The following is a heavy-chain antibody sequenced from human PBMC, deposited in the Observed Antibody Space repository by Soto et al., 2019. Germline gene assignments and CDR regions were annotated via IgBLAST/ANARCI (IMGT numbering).Heavy chain of an antibody. D-gene: IGHD1-26*01. J-gene: IGHJ4*02. CDR3: ARALTNSGKYFPAN. V-gene: IGHV1-69*01. Sequence: QVELVQSGAEVKKPGSSVKVSCKASGGIFSNYGISWVRQAPGQGFEWMGGIIPLFGSAIYVQKFKGRVTITADESTSTAYMELSSLRSDDTAVYYCARALTNSGKYFPANWGQGTLVTVSS. CDR2: IIPLFGSA. CDR1: GGIFSNYG.